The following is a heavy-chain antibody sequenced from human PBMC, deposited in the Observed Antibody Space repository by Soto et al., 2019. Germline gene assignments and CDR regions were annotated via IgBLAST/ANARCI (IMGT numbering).Heavy chain of an antibody. V-gene: IGHV1-18*04. CDR3: ARDRDYCGNHDFDY. CDR2: ISAYNGNT. J-gene: IGHJ4*01. CDR1: GYTFTSYG. Sequence: GASVKVSCKASGYTFTSYGISWVRQAPGQGLEWMGWISAYNGNTNYAQKLQGRVTMTTDTSTSTAYMELRSLRSDDTAVYYCARDRDYCGNHDFDYWGDGTKVPVYS. D-gene: IGHD4-17*01.